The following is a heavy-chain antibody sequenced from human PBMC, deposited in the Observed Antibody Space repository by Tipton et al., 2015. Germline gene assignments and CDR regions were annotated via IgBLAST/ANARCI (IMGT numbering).Heavy chain of an antibody. J-gene: IGHJ4*02. D-gene: IGHD3-9*01. CDR1: GGSISSSSYY. Sequence: TLSLTCTVSGGSISSSSYYWAWIRQPPGKGLEWIGHIHHSGITYYNPSLKSRVSISLDTSKNQFSLNLTSVTAADTAVYYCACQDYDSLTRDYQTVDYWGQGTLVTVSS. V-gene: IGHV4-39*01. CDR2: IHHSGIT. CDR3: ACQDYDSLTRDYQTVDY.